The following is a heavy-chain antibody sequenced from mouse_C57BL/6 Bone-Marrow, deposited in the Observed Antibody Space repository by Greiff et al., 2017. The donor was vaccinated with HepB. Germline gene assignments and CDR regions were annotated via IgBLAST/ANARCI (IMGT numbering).Heavy chain of an antibody. J-gene: IGHJ4*01. Sequence: QVQLQQSGAELARPGASVKLSCKASGYTFTSYGISWVKQRTGQGLEWIGEIYPRSGNTYYNEKFKGKATLTADKSSSTAYMGLRSLTSEDSAVYFCAGRMDYWGQGTSVTVSS. CDR1: GYTFTSYG. CDR2: IYPRSGNT. CDR3: AGRMDY. V-gene: IGHV1-81*01.